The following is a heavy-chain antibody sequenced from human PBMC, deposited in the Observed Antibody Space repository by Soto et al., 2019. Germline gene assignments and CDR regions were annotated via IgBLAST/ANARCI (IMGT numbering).Heavy chain of an antibody. V-gene: IGHV1-2*02. CDR3: GMDV. CDR1: GYPFTAYY. Sequence: GSVKVYFKASGYPFTAYYIHLVRQAPGQEFEWMGWIRPNGGSTDFAREFQGRFTMTWDTSISTAYMDLSSMRSDDTAFYHYGMDVWGQGTPVTVSS. CDR2: IRPNGGST. J-gene: IGHJ6*01.